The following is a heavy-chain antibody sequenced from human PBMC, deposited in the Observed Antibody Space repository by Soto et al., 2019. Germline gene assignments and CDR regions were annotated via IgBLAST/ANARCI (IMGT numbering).Heavy chain of an antibody. D-gene: IGHD5-12*01. CDR1: GGSFSDYF. V-gene: IGHV4-34*01. Sequence: ASETLSLTCAVYGGSFSDYFWSWIRQPPSKGLEWIGEISHSGSTSYNPSLKSRVTISVDTSKNQFFLNLSSVTAADTAVYYCARGLQRRFGGYKGLGYHGMDVWGQGTTVTVSS. CDR2: ISHSGST. CDR3: ARGLQRRFGGYKGLGYHGMDV. J-gene: IGHJ6*02.